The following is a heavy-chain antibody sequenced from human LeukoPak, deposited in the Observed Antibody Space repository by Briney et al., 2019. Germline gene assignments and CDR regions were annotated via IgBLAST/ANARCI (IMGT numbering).Heavy chain of an antibody. CDR1: GYTFTSYG. D-gene: IGHD2-21*02. CDR2: ISAYNGNT. CDR3: ARDQSFIAYCGGDCYSMPTWEVVSYRYYYGMDV. Sequence: ASVKVSCKASGYTFTSYGISWVRQAPGQGLEWMGWISAYNGNTNYAQKLQGRVTMTTDTSTSTAYMELRSLRSDDTAVYYCARDQSFIAYCGGDCYSMPTWEVVSYRYYYGMDVWGQGTTVTVSS. V-gene: IGHV1-18*01. J-gene: IGHJ6*02.